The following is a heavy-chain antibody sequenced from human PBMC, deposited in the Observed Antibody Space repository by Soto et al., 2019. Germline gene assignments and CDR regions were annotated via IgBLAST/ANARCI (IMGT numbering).Heavy chain of an antibody. CDR3: AKDPGGSVDWFGAFDF. J-gene: IGHJ3*01. CDR2: ISGSGLST. CDR1: GLTFSKYA. Sequence: EVQLLESGGGLVQAGGSLRLSCGDSGLTFSKYAMSWVRQVPGKGLEWVSSISGSGLSTYYADSVKGRFTVSRDNSKNTLHLQMSSLRVEDTAVYYCAKDPGGSVDWFGAFDFWGQETMVTVSS. D-gene: IGHD3-9*01. V-gene: IGHV3-23*01.